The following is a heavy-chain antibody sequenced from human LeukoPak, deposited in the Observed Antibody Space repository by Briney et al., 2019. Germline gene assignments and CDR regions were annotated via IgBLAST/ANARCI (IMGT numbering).Heavy chain of an antibody. V-gene: IGHV3-23*01. Sequence: GGSLRLSCAASGFTFSSYAMNWVRQAPGKGLEWVSAISGSGARTYYADSVKGRFTISRDNSKNTLYLQMNSLRAEDTAVYYCAKEDRYGAKNYWGQGTLVTVSS. J-gene: IGHJ4*02. D-gene: IGHD4-17*01. CDR3: AKEDRYGAKNY. CDR1: GFTFSSYA. CDR2: ISGSGART.